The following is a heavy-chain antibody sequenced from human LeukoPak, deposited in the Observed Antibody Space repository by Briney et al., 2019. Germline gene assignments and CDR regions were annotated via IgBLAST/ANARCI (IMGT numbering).Heavy chain of an antibody. CDR3: ARGMYYYGSGVYHFDY. CDR2: NYTSGST. CDR1: GGSISSYY. Sequence: ETLSLTCTVSGGSISSYYWSWIRQPAGKGLEWIGRNYTSGSTNYNPSLKSRVTMSVDTSKNQFSLKLSSVTAADTAVYYCARGMYYYGSGVYHFDYWGQGTLVTVSS. J-gene: IGHJ4*02. V-gene: IGHV4-4*07. D-gene: IGHD3-10*01.